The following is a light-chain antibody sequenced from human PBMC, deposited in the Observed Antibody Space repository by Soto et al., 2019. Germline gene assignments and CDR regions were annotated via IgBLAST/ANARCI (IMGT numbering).Light chain of an antibody. CDR3: QVWDSSRDQCV. CDR1: RIGYKN. J-gene: IGLJ1*01. Sequence: SYELTQPPSVSVAPGQTARITCGANRIGYKNVHWYQQKPGQAPVAVVHDDSDRPSGIPERFSGANSGNTATLTISRVEAGDEADYFCQVWDSSRDQCVFGTGTKLTVL. V-gene: IGLV3-21*02. CDR2: DDS.